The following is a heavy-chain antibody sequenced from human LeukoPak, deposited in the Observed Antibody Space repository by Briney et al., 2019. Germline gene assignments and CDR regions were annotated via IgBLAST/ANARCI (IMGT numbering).Heavy chain of an antibody. Sequence: SETLSLTCAVYGGSFSGYYWSWIRQPPGKGLEWIGEINHSGSTNYNPSLKSRVTISVDTSKNQFSLKLSSVTAADTAVYYCAREGVVVVAAYGLFDYWGQGTLVTVSS. J-gene: IGHJ4*02. D-gene: IGHD2-15*01. V-gene: IGHV4-34*01. CDR1: GGSFSGYY. CDR2: INHSGST. CDR3: AREGVVVVAAYGLFDY.